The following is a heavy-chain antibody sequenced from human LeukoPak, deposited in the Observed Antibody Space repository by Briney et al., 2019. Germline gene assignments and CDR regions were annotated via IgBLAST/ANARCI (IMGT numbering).Heavy chain of an antibody. CDR1: GGTFSSYA. V-gene: IGHV1-69*13. CDR2: IIPIFGTA. J-gene: IGHJ3*02. CDR3: ARDQRNSGYDKGAAFDI. Sequence: ASVKVSCKASGGTFSSYAISWVRQAPGQGLEWMGGIIPIFGTANYAQKFQGRVTITADESTSTAYMELSSLRSEDTAVYYCARDQRNSGYDKGAAFDIWGQGTMVTVSS. D-gene: IGHD5-12*01.